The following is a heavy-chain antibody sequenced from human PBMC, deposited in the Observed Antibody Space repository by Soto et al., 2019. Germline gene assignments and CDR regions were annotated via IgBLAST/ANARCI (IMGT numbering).Heavy chain of an antibody. CDR3: ATRSPAFDY. V-gene: IGHV1-18*01. J-gene: IGHJ4*02. CDR2: ITTDKGKT. CDR1: GYTFTNYG. Sequence: QVKLVQSGPEVKKPGASVKVSCKTSGYTFTNYGISWVRQAPGQGLEWMGWITTDKGKTTYAQKFQGRVTMNTDTSTSTAYMEMRSMRSDDTAMYYFATRSPAFDYWGQGTLVTVSS.